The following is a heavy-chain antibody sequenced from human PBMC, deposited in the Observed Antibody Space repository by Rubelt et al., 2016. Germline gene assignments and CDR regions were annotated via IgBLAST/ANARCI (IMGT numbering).Heavy chain of an antibody. CDR2: IDHSGGT. CDR3: ARYYYDTSGYYHQD. V-gene: IGHV4-34*01. D-gene: IGHD3-22*01. J-gene: IGHJ4*02. Sequence: QVPLQQWGTGLLKPSETLSRTCAVYVGSFSGHAWAWIRQPPGKGLEWIAEIDHSGGTNYNPSLKSRVTILVDTAKNQFSLTLSFVTAADTARYYCARYYYDTSGYYHQDWGQGTLVTVSS. CDR1: VGSFSGHA.